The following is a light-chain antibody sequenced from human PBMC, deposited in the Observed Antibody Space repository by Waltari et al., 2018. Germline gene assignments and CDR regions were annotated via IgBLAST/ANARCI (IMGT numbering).Light chain of an antibody. Sequence: QSVLTQPPSASGTPGQRVAVSCSGSTSTIGSSYVYWYQQLPGTAPKLLIFKSNQRPSGVPDRFSGSKSGTSASLAISGLRSEDEGDYFCAAWDDSLSAVVFGGGTQLTVL. CDR1: TSTIGSSY. J-gene: IGLJ2*01. CDR2: KSN. CDR3: AAWDDSLSAVV. V-gene: IGLV1-47*01.